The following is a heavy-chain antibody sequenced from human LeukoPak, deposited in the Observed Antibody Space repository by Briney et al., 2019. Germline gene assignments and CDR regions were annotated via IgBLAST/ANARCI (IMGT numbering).Heavy chain of an antibody. CDR3: AKDGGGYSYYGMDV. J-gene: IGHJ6*02. Sequence: GGSLRLSCAASGFTFSSYGMQWVRQAPGKGLEWVEVIWYDGSNKYYADSVKGRFTISRDNSKNTLYLQMNSLRAEDTAVYYCAKDGGGYSYYGMDVWGQGTTVTVSS. CDR1: GFTFSSYG. D-gene: IGHD5-12*01. V-gene: IGHV3-33*06. CDR2: IWYDGSNK.